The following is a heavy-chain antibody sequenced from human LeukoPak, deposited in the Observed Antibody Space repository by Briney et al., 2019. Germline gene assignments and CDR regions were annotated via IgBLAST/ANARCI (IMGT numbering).Heavy chain of an antibody. CDR1: GFTFDDYA. J-gene: IGHJ4*02. CDR2: ISGSGGST. V-gene: IGHV3-23*01. D-gene: IGHD2-2*01. CDR3: AKDRNVVREVAGGDY. Sequence: PGRSLRLSCAASGFTFDDYAMHWVRHAPGKGLEWVSAISGSGGSTYYADSVKGRFTISRDNSKNTLYLQMNSLRAEDTAVYYCAKDRNVVREVAGGDYWGQGTLVTVSS.